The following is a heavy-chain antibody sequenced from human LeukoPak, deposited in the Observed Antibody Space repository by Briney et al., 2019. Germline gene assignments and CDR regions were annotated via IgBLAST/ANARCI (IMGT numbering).Heavy chain of an antibody. CDR3: ARARYDSSGYYYRWFDY. D-gene: IGHD3-22*01. Sequence: SETLSLTCTVSGGSISSYYWSWIRQPPGKGLEWIGYIYYSGSTNYNPSLKSRVTISVDTSKNQFSLKLSSVTAADTAVHYCARARYDSSGYYYRWFDYWGQGTLVTVSS. CDR2: IYYSGST. J-gene: IGHJ4*02. V-gene: IGHV4-59*01. CDR1: GGSISSYY.